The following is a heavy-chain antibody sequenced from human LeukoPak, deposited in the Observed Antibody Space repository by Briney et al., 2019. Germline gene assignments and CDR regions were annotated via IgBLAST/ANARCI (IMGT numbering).Heavy chain of an antibody. CDR3: ARDPGMIVVVISTYYYYGMDV. V-gene: IGHV1-69*13. Sequence: SVKVSCKASGGTFISYAISWVRQAPGQGLEWMGGIIPIFGTANYAQKFQGRVTITADESTSTAYMELSSLRSEDTAVYYCARDPGMIVVVISTYYYYGMDVWGQGTTVTVSS. CDR2: IIPIFGTA. D-gene: IGHD3-22*01. J-gene: IGHJ6*02. CDR1: GGTFISYA.